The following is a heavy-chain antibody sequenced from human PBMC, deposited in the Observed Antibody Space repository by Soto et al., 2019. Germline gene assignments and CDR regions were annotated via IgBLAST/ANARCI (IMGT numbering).Heavy chain of an antibody. Sequence: QVQLVQSGDEVKTPGSSVKVSCKASGDTFSSYAISWVRQAPGQGLEWMGGIIPIFGTANYAQKFQVRVTITADESTSTAYMELSRLRSEDTALYYCARDGSGYRSRASPMDVWGQGTTVTVSS. CDR1: GDTFSSYA. CDR2: IIPIFGTA. V-gene: IGHV1-69*01. CDR3: ARDGSGYRSRASPMDV. D-gene: IGHD3-22*01. J-gene: IGHJ6*02.